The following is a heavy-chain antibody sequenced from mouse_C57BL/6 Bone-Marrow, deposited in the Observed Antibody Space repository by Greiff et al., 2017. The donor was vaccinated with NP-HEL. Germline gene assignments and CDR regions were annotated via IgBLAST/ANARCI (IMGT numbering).Heavy chain of an antibody. CDR3: ARRLGWYFDV. CDR2: ISGGGGNT. V-gene: IGHV5-9*01. CDR1: GFTFSSYT. J-gene: IGHJ1*03. D-gene: IGHD4-1*01. Sequence: DVQLVESGGGLVKPGGSLKLSCAASGFTFSSYTMSWVRQTPEKRLEWVATISGGGGNTYYPDSVKGRFTISRDNAKNTLYLQMSSLRSEDTALYYCARRLGWYFDVWGTGTTVTVSS.